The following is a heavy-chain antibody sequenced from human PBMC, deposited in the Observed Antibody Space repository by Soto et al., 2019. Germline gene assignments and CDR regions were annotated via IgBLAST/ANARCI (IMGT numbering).Heavy chain of an antibody. Sequence: QVQLQESGPGLVKPSQNLSLTCNVSGGSFSSGAFYWSWIRQPPGKGLEWIGYIYNSGSTDYNPSLKSRITISVDTAKNQFSLKLGSVTAADTAIYYCDRGSTHRGADAFDVWGQGTMVTVSS. D-gene: IGHD3-10*01. J-gene: IGHJ3*01. V-gene: IGHV4-30-4*01. CDR2: IYNSGST. CDR3: DRGSTHRGADAFDV. CDR1: GGSFSSGAFY.